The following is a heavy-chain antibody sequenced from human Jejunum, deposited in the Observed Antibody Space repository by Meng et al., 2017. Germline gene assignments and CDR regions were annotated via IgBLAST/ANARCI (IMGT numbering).Heavy chain of an antibody. D-gene: IGHD3-22*01. CDR1: GFIFSDSW. Sequence: GGSLRLSCAASGFIFSDSWMTWVRQAPGKGLEWVANINEDGSEKFYVDSVKGRYTISRDNAKNSLYLQMNSLEAEDTDIYFCTKSSPHSSASDWGQGTLVTVSS. CDR2: INEDGSEK. J-gene: IGHJ4*02. V-gene: IGHV3-7*01. CDR3: TKSSPHSSASD.